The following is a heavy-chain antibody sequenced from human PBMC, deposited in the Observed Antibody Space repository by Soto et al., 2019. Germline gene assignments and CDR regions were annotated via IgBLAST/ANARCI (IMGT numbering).Heavy chain of an antibody. V-gene: IGHV4-34*01. CDR1: GGSFSGYY. D-gene: IGHD5-18*01. CDR3: ARVMRYSYGYGNYYYYGMDV. Sequence: QVQLQQWGAGLLKPSETLSLTCAVYGGSFSGYYWSWIRQPPGKGLEWIGEINHSGSTNYKPSLKSRVTISVDTSKNQFSLKLSSVTAADTAVYYCARVMRYSYGYGNYYYYGMDVWGQGTTVTVSS. CDR2: INHSGST. J-gene: IGHJ6*02.